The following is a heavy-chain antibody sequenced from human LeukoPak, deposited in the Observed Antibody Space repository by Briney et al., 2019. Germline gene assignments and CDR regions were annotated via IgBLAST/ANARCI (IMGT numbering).Heavy chain of an antibody. V-gene: IGHV3-21*01. CDR2: IRSSSSYI. CDR1: GFTFSNYT. D-gene: IGHD2-2*01. J-gene: IGHJ5*02. Sequence: PGGSLRLSCAASGFTFSNYTMNWVRQAPGKGLEWVSSIRSSSSYIYYADSVKGRFTISRDNAKNSLYLQMTGLRAEDTAVYYCAKDLEDIVVVPAAIDPWGQGTLVTVSS. CDR3: AKDLEDIVVVPAAIDP.